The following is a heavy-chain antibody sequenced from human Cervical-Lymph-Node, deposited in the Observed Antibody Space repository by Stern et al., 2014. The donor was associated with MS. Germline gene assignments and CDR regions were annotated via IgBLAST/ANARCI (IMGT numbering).Heavy chain of an antibody. D-gene: IGHD4-11*01. CDR1: GFSFSSHT. J-gene: IGHJ4*02. V-gene: IGHV3-30-3*01. Sequence: VQLVESGGGVVRPGRSLRLSCAASGFSFSSHTMHWVRQAPGKGLEWVTSISYDGSKKQYADSVKGRFTISRDTSKNTLSLQMNSLRVEDTALYYCAREDYRNYSPHIDYWGQGTLVTVSS. CDR2: ISYDGSKK. CDR3: AREDYRNYSPHIDY.